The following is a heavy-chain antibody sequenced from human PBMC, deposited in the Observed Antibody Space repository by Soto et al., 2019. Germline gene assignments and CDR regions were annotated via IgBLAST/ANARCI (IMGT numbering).Heavy chain of an antibody. CDR1: GASISSYY. V-gene: IGHV4-59*01. Sequence: SETLSLTCSVSGASISSYYWTWIRQPPGGGLEWVGYMHHTQGTNDNPSLRGRVHMSIDTSMNQFSLRLTSVTAADTAVYYCARVPFVGYFDWLDPWGHGTLVTVSS. CDR2: MHHTQGT. CDR3: ARVPFVGYFDWLDP. D-gene: IGHD3-9*01. J-gene: IGHJ5*02.